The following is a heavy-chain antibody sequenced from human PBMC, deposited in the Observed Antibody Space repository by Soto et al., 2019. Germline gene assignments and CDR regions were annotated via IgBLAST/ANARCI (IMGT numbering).Heavy chain of an antibody. J-gene: IGHJ4*02. V-gene: IGHV1-46*01. CDR3: ARGGHVVVVTAALDY. CDR1: GDTFTDYY. D-gene: IGHD2-21*02. CDR2: VNPSGGHT. Sequence: QVQLVQSGAEVKKPGASVKVSCKASGDTFTDYYIHWVRQAPGQGLEWMGTVNPSGGHTTYAQHLLGRMTRTRVTSASSLYMELTSLTSVGTAVYYCARGGHVVVVTAALDYWGQGTLVTVSS.